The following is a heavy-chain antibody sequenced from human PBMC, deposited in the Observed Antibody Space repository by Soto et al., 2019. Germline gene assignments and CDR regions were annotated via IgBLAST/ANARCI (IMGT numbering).Heavy chain of an antibody. D-gene: IGHD1-26*01. CDR3: ARSIVGASWFDH. V-gene: IGHV4-59*01. J-gene: IGHJ5*02. CDR1: GGSISSYY. Sequence: PSETLSLTCTVSGGSISSYYWSWIRQPPGKGLEWIGYIYHSGSTNYNPSLKSRVTISVDTSKNQFSLKLSSVTAADTAVYYCARSIVGASWFDHWGQGTLVTVS. CDR2: IYHSGST.